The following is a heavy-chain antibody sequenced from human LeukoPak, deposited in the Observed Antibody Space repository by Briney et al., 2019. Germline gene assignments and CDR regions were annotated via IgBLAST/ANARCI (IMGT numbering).Heavy chain of an antibody. J-gene: IGHJ3*02. CDR3: AKDRRASMIVVRTDAFDI. CDR1: GFTFSSYA. V-gene: IGHV3-23*01. D-gene: IGHD3-22*01. CDR2: ISGTGGGT. Sequence: PGGSLRSSCAASGFTFSSYAMSWVRQAPGKGLEWVSAISGTGGGTYCADSVKGRFTISRDNSKNTLYLQMNSLRAEDTAVYYCAKDRRASMIVVRTDAFDIWGQGTMVTVSS.